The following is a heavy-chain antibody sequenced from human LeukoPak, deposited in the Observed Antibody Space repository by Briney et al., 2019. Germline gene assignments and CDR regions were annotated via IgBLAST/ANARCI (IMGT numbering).Heavy chain of an antibody. CDR1: GYTFTGYX. V-gene: IGHV1-2*02. Sequence: ASVKVSCKASGYTFTGYXXXXXXQAPGQGLEWXXXXXXXXGGTNYAQKFQGRVTXTRDTSISTAYMELSRLRSDDTAVYYCARDLGHYYDSSGYYYDPFDYWGQGTLVTVSS. D-gene: IGHD3-22*01. CDR3: ARDLGHYYDSSGYYYDPFDY. J-gene: IGHJ4*02. CDR2: XXXXXGGT.